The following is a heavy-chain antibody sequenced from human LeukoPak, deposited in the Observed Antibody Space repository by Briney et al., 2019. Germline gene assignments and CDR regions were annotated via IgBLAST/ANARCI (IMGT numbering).Heavy chain of an antibody. CDR3: ARRNILTEGEAFDI. D-gene: IGHD3-9*01. Sequence: PSETLSLTCTVSGGSISSYYWTWIRQPPGKGLEWIGFIYNSRSTNYNPSLKSRVTISVDTPKNQFSLKLNSVTAADTAVYYCARRNILTEGEAFDIWGQGTMVTVSS. CDR1: GGSISSYY. V-gene: IGHV4-59*08. CDR2: IYNSRST. J-gene: IGHJ3*02.